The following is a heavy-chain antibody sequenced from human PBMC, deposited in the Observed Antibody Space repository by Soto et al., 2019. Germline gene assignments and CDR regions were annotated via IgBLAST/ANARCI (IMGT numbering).Heavy chain of an antibody. D-gene: IGHD2-21*02. V-gene: IGHV1-46*01. CDR1: GYTFTDYF. J-gene: IGHJ4*02. CDR3: ARELYSCGGDCPYYMDY. CDR2: ISLYHHST. Sequence: ASVKVSCKPSGYTFTDYFIHWVRQAPGQGLEWMGIISLYHHSTSYEQKFQGRLTVTNDTSTTTVYMELSSLTSEDTAVYWCARELYSCGGDCPYYMDYWGQGTLVTVSS.